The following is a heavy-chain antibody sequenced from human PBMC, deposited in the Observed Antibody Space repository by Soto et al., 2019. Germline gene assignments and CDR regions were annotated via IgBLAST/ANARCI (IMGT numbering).Heavy chain of an antibody. V-gene: IGHV3-9*01. J-gene: IGHJ4*02. CDR1: GFTFDDYA. D-gene: IGHD6-13*01. Sequence: LRLSCAASGFTFDDYAMHWVRQAPGKGLEWVSGISWNSGSIGYADSVKGRFTISRDNAENSLYLQMNSLRAEDTALYYCAKDIGGQLAAFDYWGQGTLVTVSS. CDR3: AKDIGGQLAAFDY. CDR2: ISWNSGSI.